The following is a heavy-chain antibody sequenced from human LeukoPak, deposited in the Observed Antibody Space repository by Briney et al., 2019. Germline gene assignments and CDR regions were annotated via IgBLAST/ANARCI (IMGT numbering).Heavy chain of an antibody. D-gene: IGHD1-26*01. J-gene: IGHJ6*03. Sequence: GGSLRLSCAASGFTFSSYSMNWVRQAPGKGLEWVSSISGSGGSTYYADSVKGRFTISRDNSKNTLYLQMNSLRAEDTAVYYCAKGGVGATGSFLGYYYYMDVWGKGTTVTVSS. CDR3: AKGGVGATGSFLGYYYYMDV. CDR1: GFTFSSYS. V-gene: IGHV3-23*01. CDR2: ISGSGGST.